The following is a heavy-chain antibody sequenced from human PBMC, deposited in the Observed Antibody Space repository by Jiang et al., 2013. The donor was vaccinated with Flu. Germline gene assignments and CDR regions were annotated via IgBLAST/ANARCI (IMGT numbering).Heavy chain of an antibody. CDR3: ARSYSNYLGPIHANWFDP. Sequence: SGAEVKKPGSSVKVSCKASGGTFSSYAISWVRQAPGQGLEWMGGIIPIFGTANYAQKFQGRVTITADKSTSTAYMELSSLRSEDTAVYYCARSYSNYLGPIHANWFDPWGQGTLVTVSS. J-gene: IGHJ5*02. V-gene: IGHV1-69*06. CDR1: GGTFSSYA. CDR2: IIPIFGTA. D-gene: IGHD4-11*01.